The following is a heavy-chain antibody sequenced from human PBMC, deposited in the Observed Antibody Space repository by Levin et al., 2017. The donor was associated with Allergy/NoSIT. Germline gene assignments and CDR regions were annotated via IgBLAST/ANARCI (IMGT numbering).Heavy chain of an antibody. CDR2: ISWNSGSM. J-gene: IGHJ4*02. D-gene: IGHD6-25*01. Sequence: PGGSLRLSCAASGFSFDAYAMHWVRQAPGKGLEWVSTISWNSGSMTYADSVKGRFTISRDNAKNSLYLQMHSLRADDTALYYCAKVHQSIAAPALDYWGQGTLVPVSS. CDR3: AKVHQSIAAPALDY. CDR1: GFSFDAYA. V-gene: IGHV3-9*01.